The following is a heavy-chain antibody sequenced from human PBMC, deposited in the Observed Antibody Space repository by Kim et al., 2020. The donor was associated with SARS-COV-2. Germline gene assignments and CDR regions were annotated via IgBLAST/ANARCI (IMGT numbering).Heavy chain of an antibody. CDR1: GGSISSSSYY. V-gene: IGHV4-39*01. J-gene: IGHJ4*02. CDR2: IYYSGST. CDR3: ARFGAARPHYFDY. D-gene: IGHD6-6*01. Sequence: SETLSLTCTVSGGSISSSSYYWGWIRQPPGKGLEWIGSIYYSGSTYYNPSLKSRVTISVDTSKNQFSLKLSSVTAADTAVYYCARFGAARPHYFDYWGQG.